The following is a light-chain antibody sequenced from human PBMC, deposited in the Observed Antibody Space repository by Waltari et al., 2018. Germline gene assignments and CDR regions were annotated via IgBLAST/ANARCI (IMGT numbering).Light chain of an antibody. CDR3: CSYAGHSTYV. Sequence: QSALTQPASVSGSPGQSITLSCTATNNDVGNSTLTSCYRQYPGKAPKLIIFEVTQRPSGVSNRFSGSKSGNTASLTISGLQPEDETDYYCCSYAGHSTYVFGTGTKVTVL. CDR2: EVT. V-gene: IGLV2-23*02. J-gene: IGLJ1*01. CDR1: NNDVGNSTL.